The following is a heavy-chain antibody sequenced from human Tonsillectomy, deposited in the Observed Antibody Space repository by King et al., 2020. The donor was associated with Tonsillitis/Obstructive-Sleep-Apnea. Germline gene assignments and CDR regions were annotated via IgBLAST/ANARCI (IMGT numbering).Heavy chain of an antibody. D-gene: IGHD2-2*01. J-gene: IGHJ5*02. CDR3: VREVPDAMWFDP. CDR2: VFSSGGST. V-gene: IGHV1-46*01. Sequence: VQLVESGAEVKKPGASVEVSCKAFGYTFTSYHMHWVRQAPGQGLEWMGIVFSSGGSTRYAQKFQGRVTMTRDTSTNTVHMELSSLTSDDTAVYYCVREVPDAMWFDPWGQGTLVTVSS. CDR1: GYTFTSYH.